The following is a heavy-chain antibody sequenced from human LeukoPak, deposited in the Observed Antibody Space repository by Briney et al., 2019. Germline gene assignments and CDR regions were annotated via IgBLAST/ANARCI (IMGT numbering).Heavy chain of an antibody. CDR2: ISGRSSTI. J-gene: IGHJ4*02. D-gene: IGHD1-26*01. CDR1: AFTFSDYS. V-gene: IGHV3-48*01. Sequence: GGSLRLSCAASAFTFSDYSMNWVRRAPGKGREGSTYISGRSSTIYYADSVKGRFTISRDNVKNSMYLQMNSLRAEDTGVYYCARDRIKSGSYYFDYWGQGTLVTVSS. CDR3: ARDRIKSGSYYFDY.